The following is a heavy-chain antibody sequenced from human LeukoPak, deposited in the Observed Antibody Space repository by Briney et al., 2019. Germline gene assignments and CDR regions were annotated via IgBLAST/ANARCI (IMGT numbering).Heavy chain of an antibody. CDR3: TSHLTNVDTAMVTDY. D-gene: IGHD5-18*01. Sequence: GGSLRLSCAASGFTFSGSAMHWVRQASGKGLEWVGRIRSKANSYATAYAASVKGRFTISRDDSKNTAYLQMNSLKTEDTAVYYCTSHLTNVDTAMVTDYWGQGTLVTVSS. J-gene: IGHJ4*02. V-gene: IGHV3-73*01. CDR2: IRSKANSYAT. CDR1: GFTFSGSA.